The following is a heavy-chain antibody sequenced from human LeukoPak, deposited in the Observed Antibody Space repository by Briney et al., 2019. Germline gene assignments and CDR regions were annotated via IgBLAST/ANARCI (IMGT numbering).Heavy chain of an antibody. CDR1: GYTFTSYD. Sequence: ASVKVSCKASGYTFTSYDMHWVRQAPGQGLEWMGWINPNSGGTNYAQKFQGRVTITRDTSISTAYMELRSLRSHETAVYYVARHYDSSGYYYIWFYPWGQGTLVTVSS. V-gene: IGHV1-2*02. J-gene: IGHJ5*02. D-gene: IGHD3-22*01. CDR2: INPNSGGT. CDR3: ARHYDSSGYYYIWFYP.